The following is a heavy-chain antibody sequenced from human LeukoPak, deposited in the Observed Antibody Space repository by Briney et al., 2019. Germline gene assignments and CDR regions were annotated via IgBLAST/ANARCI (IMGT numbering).Heavy chain of an antibody. CDR3: ARHGSDYSFDY. D-gene: IGHD3-22*01. CDR2: ISYSGST. V-gene: IGHV4-59*08. Sequence: SETLSLTCTVSGGSISSYNWNWIRQPPGKGLEWIGYISYSGSTNYNPSLKSRVTISVDTSKNQFSLKLRSVTAADTAVYYCARHGSDYSFDYWGQGTLVTVSS. CDR1: GGSISSYN. J-gene: IGHJ4*02.